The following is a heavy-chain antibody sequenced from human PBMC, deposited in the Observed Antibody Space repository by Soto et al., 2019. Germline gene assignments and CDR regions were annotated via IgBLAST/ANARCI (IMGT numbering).Heavy chain of an antibody. CDR1: DFTFDTYW. J-gene: IGHJ5*02. D-gene: IGHD2-15*01. Sequence: EVQLVESGGGLVQPGGSLRLSCAASDFTFDTYWMSWVRQAPGKGLEWVANIKWDGSEKNYVDSVKGRFTISRDNAKNSLYLQMNSLRAQDTAVYYCARGPCSGPSCYSSSDHWGQGTLVTVSS. V-gene: IGHV3-7*01. CDR3: ARGPCSGPSCYSSSDH. CDR2: IKWDGSEK.